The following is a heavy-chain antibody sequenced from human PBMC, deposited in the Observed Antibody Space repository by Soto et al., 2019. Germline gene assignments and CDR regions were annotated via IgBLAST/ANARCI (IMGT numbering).Heavy chain of an antibody. D-gene: IGHD2-15*01. V-gene: IGHV4-34*01. J-gene: IGHJ1*01. Sequence: SETLSLTCAVYGESFSGYYWSWIRQTPGKGLEWIGEISHGGSTNYNPSLKSRVTILVDTSKNQVSLKLDSVTAADTAVYYCAASHDPRGHLSDWGQGSLVTVAS. CDR3: AASHDPRGHLSD. CDR2: ISHGGST. CDR1: GESFSGYY.